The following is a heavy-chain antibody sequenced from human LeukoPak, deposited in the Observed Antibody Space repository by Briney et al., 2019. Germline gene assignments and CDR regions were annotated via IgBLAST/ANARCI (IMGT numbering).Heavy chain of an antibody. CDR1: GFTFSSYG. CDR3: ARARGRTGSFDY. J-gene: IGHJ4*02. Sequence: GGSLRLSCAASGFTFSSYGMHWVRQAPGKGLEWVAVISYDGSNKYYADSVKGRFTISRDNSKNTLYLQMNSLRAEDTAVYYCARARGRTGSFDYWGQGTLVTVSS. D-gene: IGHD3-10*01. V-gene: IGHV3-30*03. CDR2: ISYDGSNK.